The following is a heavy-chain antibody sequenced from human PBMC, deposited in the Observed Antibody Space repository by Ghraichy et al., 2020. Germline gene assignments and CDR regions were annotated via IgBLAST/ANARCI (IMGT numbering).Heavy chain of an antibody. V-gene: IGHV3-7*01. CDR2: IKKDGSEK. D-gene: IGHD6-19*01. CDR3: ARDLGGGWYFDY. Sequence: LSLTCAASGFIFSGSWMSWVRHAPGKGPEWVANIKKDGSEKYYVDSVKGRFTISRDNAENSLYLQMNSLRAEDTAVYYCARDLGGGWYFDYWGQGALVTVSS. CDR1: GFIFSGSW. J-gene: IGHJ4*02.